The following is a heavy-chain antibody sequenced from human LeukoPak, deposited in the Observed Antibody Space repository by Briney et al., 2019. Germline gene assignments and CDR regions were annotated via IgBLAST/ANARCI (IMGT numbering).Heavy chain of an antibody. CDR1: GFTFSNYG. J-gene: IGHJ4*02. Sequence: GGSLRLSCAASGFTFSNYGMHWVRQAPGKGLEWVAVISYDGSAEYYADSVKGQFAIYRDNSRNTLYLQMNSLRPEDTAVYYCAKELTRGSSWYEDYWGQGTLVTVSS. CDR2: ISYDGSAE. D-gene: IGHD6-13*01. V-gene: IGHV3-30*18. CDR3: AKELTRGSSWYEDY.